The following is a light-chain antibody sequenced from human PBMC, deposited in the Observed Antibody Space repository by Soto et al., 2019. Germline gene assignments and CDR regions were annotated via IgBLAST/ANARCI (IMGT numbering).Light chain of an antibody. V-gene: IGKV3-20*01. CDR3: QQYSGSPPLT. J-gene: IGKJ4*01. CDR2: GAS. Sequence: ENVLTQSPGTLSLSPGERATLSCRASQSISSSYLAWYQQKPGQPPRLLMYGASNRATGIPDRFSGSGSGTDFTLTISRLESEDCAVYYCQQYSGSPPLTFGGGTKVEIK. CDR1: QSISSSY.